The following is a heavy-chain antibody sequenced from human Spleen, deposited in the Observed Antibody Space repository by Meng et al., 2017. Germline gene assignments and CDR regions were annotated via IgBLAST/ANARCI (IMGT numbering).Heavy chain of an antibody. CDR2: ISSSMISI. CDR1: GFTFRNYI. CDR3: ARVSDVLTGYYDC. V-gene: IGHV3-21*01. J-gene: IGHJ4*02. Sequence: GGSLRLSCAASGFTFRNYIMHWVRQAPGKGLEWVSSISSSMISIYYADSVKGRFTISRDNAKNLLYLQMNILRADDTALYYCARVSDVLTGYYDCWGQGTLVTVSS. D-gene: IGHD3-9*01.